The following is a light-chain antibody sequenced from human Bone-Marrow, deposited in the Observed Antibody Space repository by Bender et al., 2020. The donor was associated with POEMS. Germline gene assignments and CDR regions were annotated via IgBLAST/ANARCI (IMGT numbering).Light chain of an antibody. Sequence: QSALTQPASVSGSPGQSITISCTGTIHDVGTYNLVSWYQQHPGKAPKVMIYEVDKRPSGVSNRISGSKSGTSASLAISGLQSEDEADYYCAVWDDSLNGWVFGGGTKLTVL. J-gene: IGLJ3*02. CDR3: AVWDDSLNGWV. CDR1: IHDVGTYNL. CDR2: EVD. V-gene: IGLV2-14*02.